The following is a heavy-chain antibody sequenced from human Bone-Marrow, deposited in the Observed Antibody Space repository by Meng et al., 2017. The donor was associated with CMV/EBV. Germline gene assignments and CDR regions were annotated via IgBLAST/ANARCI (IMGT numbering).Heavy chain of an antibody. CDR3: ARGGYCSSTSCYNDAFDI. CDR1: GFTFSTND. J-gene: IGHJ3*02. CDR2: VGTAGDT. V-gene: IGHV3-13*03. Sequence: GESLKISCAACGFTFSTNDIYWVRQATRKGLEWVSAVGTAGDTYYPDSVKGQFTISRDNSKNTLYLQMNSLRAEDTAVYYCARGGYCSSTSCYNDAFDIWGQGTMVTVSS. D-gene: IGHD2-2*02.